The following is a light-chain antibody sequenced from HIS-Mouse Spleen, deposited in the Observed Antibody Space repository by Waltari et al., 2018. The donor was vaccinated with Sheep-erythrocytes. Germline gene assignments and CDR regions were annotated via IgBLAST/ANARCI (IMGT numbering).Light chain of an antibody. V-gene: IGLV1-47*01. CDR2: RNK. J-gene: IGLJ3*02. CDR3: AAWDDSLSGPV. Sequence: QSVLTQPPSASGTPGQRVTISCSGSSSNIGSNYVYWYQQLPGTAPKLLIYRNKPRPSGVPDRFSGSKSGTSASLAISWLRSEDEADYYCAAWDDSLSGPVFGGGTKLTVL. CDR1: SSNIGSNY.